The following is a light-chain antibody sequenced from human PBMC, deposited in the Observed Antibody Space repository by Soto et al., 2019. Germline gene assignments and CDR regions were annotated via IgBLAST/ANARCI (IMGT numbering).Light chain of an antibody. CDR2: DAS. V-gene: IGKV1-5*01. CDR1: QSISTW. CDR3: QQYNTYSKT. Sequence: DIQMTQSPSTLSASVGDRVTITCRASQSISTWLAWYQQRPGKAPKLLIFDASSLESGVPSRFSGSGSGTEFTLTISSLQSDDFATYFCQQYNTYSKTFGQGTKVDI. J-gene: IGKJ1*01.